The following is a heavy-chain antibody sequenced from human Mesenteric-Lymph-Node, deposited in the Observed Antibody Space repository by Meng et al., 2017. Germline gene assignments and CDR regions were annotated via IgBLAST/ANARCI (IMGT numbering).Heavy chain of an antibody. CDR3: ATQESRDGHNPY. D-gene: IGHD5-24*01. CDR2: IYHSGST. Sequence: QVQLQGSGPGLGKPSQTLSLTCTVSGGSIGSGGYYWSWIRQHPGKGLEWIGYIYHSGSTYYNPSLKSRVTISMGKSNNQLSLKLNSVTAADTAVYYCATQESRDGHNPYWGQGTLVTVSS. V-gene: IGHV4-31*09. J-gene: IGHJ4*02. CDR1: GGSIGSGGYY.